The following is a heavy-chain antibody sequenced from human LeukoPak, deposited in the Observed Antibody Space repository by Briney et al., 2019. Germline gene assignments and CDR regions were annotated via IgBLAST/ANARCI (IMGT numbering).Heavy chain of an antibody. CDR3: ARVNSNYYYMDV. Sequence: GASVKVSCKASGSTFTSYDINWVRQATGQGLEWMGWMNPNSGNTGYAQKFQGRVTITRNTSISTAYMELSSLRSEDTAVYYCARVNSNYYYMDVWGKGTTVTVSS. CDR1: GSTFTSYD. J-gene: IGHJ6*03. V-gene: IGHV1-8*03. D-gene: IGHD2-21*01. CDR2: MNPNSGNT.